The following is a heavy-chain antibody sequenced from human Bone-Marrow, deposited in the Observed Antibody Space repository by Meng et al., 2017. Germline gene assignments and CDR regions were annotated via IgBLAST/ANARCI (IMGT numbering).Heavy chain of an antibody. D-gene: IGHD1-1*01. Sequence: QVHVVQSGDEVKKPGASVKGSCKASGYTFTGYYMHWGRQAPGQGLEWMGRINPNSGGTNYAQKFQGRVTMTRDTSISTAYMELSRLRSDDTAVYYCANWNDGLLNYWGQGTLVTVSS. CDR1: GYTFTGYY. J-gene: IGHJ4*02. CDR3: ANWNDGLLNY. V-gene: IGHV1-2*06. CDR2: INPNSGGT.